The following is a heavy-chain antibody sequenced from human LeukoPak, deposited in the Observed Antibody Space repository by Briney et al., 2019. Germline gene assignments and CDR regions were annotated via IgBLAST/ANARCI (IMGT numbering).Heavy chain of an antibody. CDR3: ARHISDCGGDCPFDY. CDR1: GYRFTSYW. J-gene: IGHJ4*02. V-gene: IGHV5-51*01. CDR2: IYPGDSDA. Sequence: GESLKISCKGSGYRFTSYWIGWVRQMPGKGLEWMAMIYPGDSDARYSPSFEGQVTISADKSLATAYLQWSGLKASDTAMYYCARHISDCGGDCPFDYWGQGTLVTVSS. D-gene: IGHD2-21*02.